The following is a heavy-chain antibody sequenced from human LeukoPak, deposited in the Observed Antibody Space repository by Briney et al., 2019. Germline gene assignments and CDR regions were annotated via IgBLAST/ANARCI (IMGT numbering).Heavy chain of an antibody. CDR1: GFTFSSYT. Sequence: PGGSLRLSCAASGFTFSSYTMNWVRQAPGKGLEWVSSISSSSSYIYYADSVKGRFTISRDNAKNSLYLQMNSLRAEDAAVSYCARDRNYDYIWGSYRPDYFDYWGQGTLVTVSS. CDR2: ISSSSSYI. J-gene: IGHJ4*02. CDR3: ARDRNYDYIWGSYRPDYFDY. V-gene: IGHV3-21*01. D-gene: IGHD3-16*02.